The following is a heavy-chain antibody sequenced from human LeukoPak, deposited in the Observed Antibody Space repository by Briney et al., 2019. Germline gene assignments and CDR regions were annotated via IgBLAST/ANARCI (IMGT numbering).Heavy chain of an antibody. CDR1: GGPISNYY. V-gene: IGHV4-59*08. CDR3: ARRPGTGNYFDY. J-gene: IGHJ4*02. D-gene: IGHD3/OR15-3a*01. CDR2: AYYSGST. Sequence: PSETLSLTCTVSGGPISNYYWSWIRRPPGKDMEWIGFAYYSGSTNYNPSLKSRVTISIDKSKNQFSLRLSSVTAADTAVYYCARRPGTGNYFDYWGQGTLVTVSS.